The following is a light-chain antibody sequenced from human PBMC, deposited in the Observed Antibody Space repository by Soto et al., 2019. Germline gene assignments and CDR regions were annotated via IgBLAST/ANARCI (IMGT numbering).Light chain of an antibody. CDR2: GAS. CDR3: QQYGSVPLT. CDR1: ESVSTNY. Sequence: EIVLTQSPGTLYLSPGERTTLSCRASESVSTNYLAWYQQKPGQAPRLLISGASSRATGIPDRFSGSGSGADFTLTISRLEPEDFAVYYCQQYGSVPLTFGGGNKVEI. J-gene: IGKJ4*01. V-gene: IGKV3-20*01.